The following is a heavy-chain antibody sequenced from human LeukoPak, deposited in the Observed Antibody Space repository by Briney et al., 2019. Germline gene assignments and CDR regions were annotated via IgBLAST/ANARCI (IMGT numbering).Heavy chain of an antibody. Sequence: SQTLSLTCAVSGGSISGYYWSWIRQPPGKGLEWIAYIYYNGISNYNPSLKSRVIISVDSSKNQFSLKLTSVTAADTAVYYCARRAYCGGDCYNFDYWGQGTLVTVSS. D-gene: IGHD2-21*02. J-gene: IGHJ4*02. CDR2: IYYNGIS. CDR3: ARRAYCGGDCYNFDY. CDR1: GGSISGYY. V-gene: IGHV4-59*01.